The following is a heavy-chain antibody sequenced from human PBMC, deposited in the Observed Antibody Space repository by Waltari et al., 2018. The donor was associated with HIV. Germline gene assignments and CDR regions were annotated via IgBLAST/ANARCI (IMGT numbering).Heavy chain of an antibody. D-gene: IGHD3-10*01. V-gene: IGHV1-69*01. J-gene: IGHJ4*02. CDR2: IIPIFGTA. CDR1: GAPFSRSD. CDR3: ARGLGHYYGSGRGWDY. Sequence: QVQLVQSGAEVKKPVSSGKVSSKPSGAPFSRSDLSWVTQAPGHGLEWMGGIIPIFGTANYAQKFQGRFTITADESTSTAYMELSSLRSEDTAVYYCARGLGHYYGSGRGWDYWGQGTLVTVSS.